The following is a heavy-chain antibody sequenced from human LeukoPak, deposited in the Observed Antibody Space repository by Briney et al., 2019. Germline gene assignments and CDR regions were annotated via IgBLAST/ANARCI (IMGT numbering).Heavy chain of an antibody. CDR2: FYDSGSS. Sequence: SETLSLTCTVSGYSISGTYYWGWIRQPPGKGLEWIGSFYDSGSSYYNPSLKSRVTISVDTSKHLFSLKLNSVTAADTAVYYCVVLPGYWGQGTLVTVSS. CDR3: VVLPGY. V-gene: IGHV4-38-2*02. J-gene: IGHJ4*02. CDR1: GYSISGTYY. D-gene: IGHD3-16*02.